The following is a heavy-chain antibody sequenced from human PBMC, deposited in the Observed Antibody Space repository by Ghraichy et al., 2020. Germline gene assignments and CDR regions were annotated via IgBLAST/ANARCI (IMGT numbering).Heavy chain of an antibody. CDR2: ISYSGST. V-gene: IGHV4-59*08. Sequence: SETLSLTCTVSNGSIISYYWNWIRQPPGQGLEWIGSISYSGSTHYNPSLKSRVPISVDTSKNHLSLKLNSVTAADTAVYYCARFFDSDESYYWFDPWGQGTLVTVSS. CDR1: NGSIISYY. CDR3: ARFFDSDESYYWFDP. D-gene: IGHD3-22*01. J-gene: IGHJ5*02.